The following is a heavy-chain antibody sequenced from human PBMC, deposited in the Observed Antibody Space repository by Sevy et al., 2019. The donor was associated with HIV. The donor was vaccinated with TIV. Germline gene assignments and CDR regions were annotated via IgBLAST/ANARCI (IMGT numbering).Heavy chain of an antibody. J-gene: IGHJ5*02. D-gene: IGHD4-17*01. V-gene: IGHV3-48*01. CDR2: ISSHGSTL. CDR1: GFTFSRYS. Sequence: GGSLRLSCAASGFTFSRYSMNWVRQAPGKGLEWVSYISSHGSTLYYADSVKGRFTISRDNSKNTLYLQVKSLRTEDTAVYYCARDQHDYAGNLRTGWFDPWGQGTLVTVSS. CDR3: ARDQHDYAGNLRTGWFDP.